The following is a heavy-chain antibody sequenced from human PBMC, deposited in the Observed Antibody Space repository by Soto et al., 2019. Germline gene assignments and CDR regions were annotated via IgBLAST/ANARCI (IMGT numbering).Heavy chain of an antibody. Sequence: ASVKVSCKASGYTFTGYYLHWLRQAPGQGLEWMGWVNPNSGSTKYEQKFQGRVTMTRDTSISTAYMELFSLRSDDTAVYYCARPNTTPLYRWFGPWGQGTLVNVSS. J-gene: IGHJ5*02. D-gene: IGHD1-1*01. CDR2: VNPNSGST. CDR3: ARPNTTPLYRWFGP. V-gene: IGHV1-2*02. CDR1: GYTFTGYY.